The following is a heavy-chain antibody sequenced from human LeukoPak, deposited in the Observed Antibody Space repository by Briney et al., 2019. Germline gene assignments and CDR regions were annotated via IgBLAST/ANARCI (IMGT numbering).Heavy chain of an antibody. CDR2: ISYDGSNK. V-gene: IGHV3-30*18. J-gene: IGHJ5*02. CDR3: AKEGDFWSGYWIGNWFDP. Sequence: GRSLRLSCAASGLTFNSYGMRWVRQAPGKGLEWVAVISYDGSNKYYADSVKGRFTISRDNSKNTLYLQMNSLRAEDTAVYYCAKEGDFWSGYWIGNWFDPWGQGTLVTVSS. CDR1: GLTFNSYG. D-gene: IGHD3-3*01.